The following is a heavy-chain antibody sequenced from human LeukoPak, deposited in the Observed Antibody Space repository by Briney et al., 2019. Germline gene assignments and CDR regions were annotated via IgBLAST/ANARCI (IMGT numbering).Heavy chain of an antibody. D-gene: IGHD3-10*01. CDR3: ASGTYGSDY. CDR2: IYYSGNS. J-gene: IGHJ4*02. V-gene: IGHV4-59*01. CDR1: GGSISSYY. Sequence: PSETLSLTCTVSGGSISSYYWTWIRQPPGKGLEWIGYIYYSGNSNYNPSLKSRVTMPVDTSKNQFSLKLTSVTAADTAVYYCASGTYGSDYWGQGTLVTVSS.